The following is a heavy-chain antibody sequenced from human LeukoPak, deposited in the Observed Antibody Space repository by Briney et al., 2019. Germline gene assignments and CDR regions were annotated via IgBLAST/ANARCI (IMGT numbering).Heavy chain of an antibody. CDR1: GYIFTSYW. CDR3: ARRPAASTGGWFDP. Sequence: GESLQISCKGSGYIFTSYWIGWVRQLPGKGLEWMGIIYPGDSDTRYSPSFQGQVTISADKSISTAYLQWSSLKASDTAMYYCARRPAASTGGWFDPWGQGTLVTVSS. CDR2: IYPGDSDT. D-gene: IGHD2-2*01. V-gene: IGHV5-51*01. J-gene: IGHJ5*02.